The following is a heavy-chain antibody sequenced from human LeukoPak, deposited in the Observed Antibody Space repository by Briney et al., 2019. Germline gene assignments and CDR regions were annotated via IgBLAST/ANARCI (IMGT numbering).Heavy chain of an antibody. V-gene: IGHV3-33*01. CDR1: AFTFSSYG. J-gene: IGHJ4*02. CDR3: ARDLGRDGYNFYFDY. D-gene: IGHD5-24*01. CDR2: IWYDGRNK. Sequence: GRSLRLSCAASAFTFSSYGMHWVRQAPGKGLEWVALIWYDGRNKYYADSVKGRCTISRDNSKNTLYLQMNSLRAEDTAVYYCARDLGRDGYNFYFDYWGQGTLVTVSS.